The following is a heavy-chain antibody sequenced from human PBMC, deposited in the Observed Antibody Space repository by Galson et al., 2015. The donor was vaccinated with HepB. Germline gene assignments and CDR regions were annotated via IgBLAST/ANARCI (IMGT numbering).Heavy chain of an antibody. CDR2: IYYSGRT. J-gene: IGHJ2*01. V-gene: IGHV4-39*01. Sequence: ETLSLTCTVSGGSISSSSYYWGWIRQPPGKGLEWIGSIYYSGRTYYNPSLKSRVTISVDTSKNQFSLKLSSGTAADTAVYYCARLPLYSSSWDFDLWGRGTLVTVSS. D-gene: IGHD6-13*01. CDR3: ARLPLYSSSWDFDL. CDR1: GGSISSSSYY.